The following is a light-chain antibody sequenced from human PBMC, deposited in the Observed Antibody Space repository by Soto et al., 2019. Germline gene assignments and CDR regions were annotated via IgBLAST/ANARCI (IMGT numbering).Light chain of an antibody. J-gene: IGKJ3*01. CDR1: QSISSN. Sequence: EIVMTQSPATLSVSPGERATLSCRASQSISSNLAWYQQKPGQAPRLLMFRTSSRATGFPARFSGSGSGTEFNLTISSLQSEDFAVYYCQQYNNWPFTFGPGTKVDIK. CDR3: QQYNNWPFT. V-gene: IGKV3-15*01. CDR2: RTS.